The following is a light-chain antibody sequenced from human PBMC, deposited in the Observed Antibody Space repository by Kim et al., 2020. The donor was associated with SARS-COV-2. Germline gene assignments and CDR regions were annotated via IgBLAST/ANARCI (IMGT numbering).Light chain of an antibody. V-gene: IGLV2-11*01. CDR3: CSYAGSYTWV. CDR1: SSDVGRYNY. J-gene: IGLJ3*02. Sequence: GQSVTISCTGTSSDVGRYNYVSWYQQHPGKAPKLMIYDVSKRPSGVPDRFSGSKSGNTASLTISGLQAEDEADYYCCSYAGSYTWVFGGGTQLTVL. CDR2: DVS.